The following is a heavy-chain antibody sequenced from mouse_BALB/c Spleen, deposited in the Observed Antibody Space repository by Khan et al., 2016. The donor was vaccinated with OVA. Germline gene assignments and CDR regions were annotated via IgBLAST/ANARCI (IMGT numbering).Heavy chain of an antibody. D-gene: IGHD2-1*01. CDR1: GYAFSHYL. CDR2: INPGSGGT. CDR3: AREDYGNFLYFDY. Sequence: QVQLQQSGGEVIRPGTSVKVSCKASGYAFSHYLIEWVKQRPGQGLEWIGVINPGSGGTNYNEKFKGKATLTADKSSSTAYMQLSSLTSDDSAVYFCAREDYGNFLYFDYWGQGTTLTVSS. J-gene: IGHJ2*01. V-gene: IGHV1-54*01.